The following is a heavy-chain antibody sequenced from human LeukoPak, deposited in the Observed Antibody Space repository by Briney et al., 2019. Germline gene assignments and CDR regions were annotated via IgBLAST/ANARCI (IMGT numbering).Heavy chain of an antibody. CDR1: GGSISSYY. J-gene: IGHJ4*02. CDR2: TYTSGST. D-gene: IGHD6-13*01. CDR3: ARVAAAGTFDY. V-gene: IGHV4-4*07. Sequence: SDTLSLTCTVSGGSISSYYWSWIRQPAAKGLEWIGRTYTSGSTNYNPSLKSRVTMSVDTSKNQFSLKLSSVTAADTAVYYCARVAAAGTFDYWGQGTLVTVSS.